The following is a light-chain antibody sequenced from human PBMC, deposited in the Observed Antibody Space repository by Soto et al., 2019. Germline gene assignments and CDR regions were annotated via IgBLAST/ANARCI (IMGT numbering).Light chain of an antibody. CDR2: EGS. Sequence: QPASVSGSPGQSITISCTGISSDVGSYNLVSWYQQHPGKAPKLMIYEGSKRPSGVSNRFSGSKSGNTASLTISGLQAEDEADYYCCSYAGSVVFGGGTKLTVL. V-gene: IGLV2-23*01. CDR1: SSDVGSYNL. J-gene: IGLJ2*01. CDR3: CSYAGSVV.